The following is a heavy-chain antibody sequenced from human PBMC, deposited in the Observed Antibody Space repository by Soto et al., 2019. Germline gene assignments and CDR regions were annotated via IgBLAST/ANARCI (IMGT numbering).Heavy chain of an antibody. CDR2: INPSGGST. CDR3: ARELVDFWSGYYTRDYYYYGMDV. D-gene: IGHD3-3*01. Sequence: ASVKVSCKASGYTFTSYYMHWVRQAPGQGLEWMGIINPSGGSTSYAQKFQGRVTMTRDTSTSTVYMELSSLRSEDTAMYYCARELVDFWSGYYTRDYYYYGMDVWGQETTVTVSS. V-gene: IGHV1-46*01. CDR1: GYTFTSYY. J-gene: IGHJ6*02.